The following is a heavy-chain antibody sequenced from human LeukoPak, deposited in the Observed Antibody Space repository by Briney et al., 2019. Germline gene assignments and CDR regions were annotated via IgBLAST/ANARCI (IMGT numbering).Heavy chain of an antibody. V-gene: IGHV3-30*02. CDR1: GFTFSSYG. Sequence: GGSLRLSCAASGFTFSSYGMHWVRQAPGKGLEWVAFIRYDGSNKYYADSVKGRFTISRDNSKSTLYLQMNSLRAEDTAVYYCAKGSQLLHYYYYMDVWGKGTTVTISS. CDR2: IRYDGSNK. D-gene: IGHD2-2*01. J-gene: IGHJ6*03. CDR3: AKGSQLLHYYYYMDV.